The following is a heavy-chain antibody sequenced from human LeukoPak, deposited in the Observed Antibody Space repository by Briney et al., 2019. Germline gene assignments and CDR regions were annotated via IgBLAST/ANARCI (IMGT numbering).Heavy chain of an antibody. CDR3: ARNLRTGSSWYGWFDP. Sequence: ASVKVSCKASGYTFTGYYMHWVRQAPGQGLEWMGWINPNSGGTNYAQKFQGKVTTTRDTSISTAYMELSRLRSDDTAVYYCARNLRTGSSWYGWFDPWGQGTLVTVSS. D-gene: IGHD6-13*01. CDR1: GYTFTGYY. J-gene: IGHJ5*02. CDR2: INPNSGGT. V-gene: IGHV1-2*02.